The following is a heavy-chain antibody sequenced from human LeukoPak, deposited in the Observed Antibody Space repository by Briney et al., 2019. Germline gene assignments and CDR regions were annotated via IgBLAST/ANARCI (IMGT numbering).Heavy chain of an antibody. V-gene: IGHV4-34*01. Sequence: SETLSLTCAVYGGSFSGYCWSWIRQPPGKGLEWIGEINHSGSTNYNPSLKSRVTISVDPSKHQFSLKLSSVTAADTAVYYCARGGRFLEWLFYPTPKYNWFDPWGQGTLVTVSS. D-gene: IGHD3-3*01. CDR2: INHSGST. CDR3: ARGGRFLEWLFYPTPKYNWFDP. CDR1: GGSFSGYC. J-gene: IGHJ5*02.